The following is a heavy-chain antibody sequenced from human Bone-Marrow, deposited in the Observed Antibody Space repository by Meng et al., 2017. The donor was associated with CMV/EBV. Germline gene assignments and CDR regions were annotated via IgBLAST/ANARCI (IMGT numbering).Heavy chain of an antibody. Sequence: GESLKISCTASGFTFGDHAMSWVRQAPGKGLEWVGFIRSKAYGGTTEYAASVKGRFTILRDDSKSIAYLQMNSLKTEDTGAYFCIRVVVPAAIVGFDYWGQGTLVTVSS. CDR3: IRVVVPAAIVGFDY. V-gene: IGHV3-49*04. D-gene: IGHD2-2*02. CDR1: GFTFGDHA. J-gene: IGHJ4*02. CDR2: IRSKAYGGTT.